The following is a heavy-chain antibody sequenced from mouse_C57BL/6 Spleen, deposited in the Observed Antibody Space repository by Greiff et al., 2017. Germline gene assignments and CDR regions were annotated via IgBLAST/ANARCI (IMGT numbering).Heavy chain of an antibody. D-gene: IGHD1-1*01. J-gene: IGHJ3*01. CDR3: TGRRYGFAY. CDR1: GFTFSDAC. V-gene: IGHV6-6*01. CDR2: IRNKADNHAT. Sequence: EVKVEESGAGLVQPGGSMKLSCAASGFTFSDACMDWVRQSPEKGLEWVAEIRNKADNHATYYAESVKGRFTISRDDSKSSVYLQLNTLKAADTDIYSCTGRRYGFAYWGQGTLVTVSA.